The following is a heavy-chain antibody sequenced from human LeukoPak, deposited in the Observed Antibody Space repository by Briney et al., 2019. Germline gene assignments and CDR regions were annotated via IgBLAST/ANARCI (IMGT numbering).Heavy chain of an antibody. V-gene: IGHV4-34*01. CDR2: INDGGDT. J-gene: IGHJ6*03. Sequence: SEPLSLTCGVYGGSFSGYDWSWVRQPPGKGLEWIGEINDGGDTNYNPSLKSRVTMSVDTSKNHFSLEVRSMTAADTAVYYCARGLGWKVATMGLFFMDVWGERTTVTVSS. CDR1: GGSFSGYD. CDR3: ARGLGWKVATMGLFFMDV. D-gene: IGHD5-24*01.